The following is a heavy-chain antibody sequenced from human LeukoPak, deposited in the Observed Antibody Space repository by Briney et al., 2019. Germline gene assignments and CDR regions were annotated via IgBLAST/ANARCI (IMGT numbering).Heavy chain of an antibody. CDR3: ASEEVLAASY. CDR2: INSDGSST. V-gene: IGHV3-74*01. J-gene: IGHJ4*02. D-gene: IGHD6-25*01. Sequence: GGSLRLSCAASGFTFGNFVINWIRQAPGKGLVWVSRINSDGSSTSYADSVKGRFTISRDNAKNTLYLQMNSLRAEDTAVYYCASEEVLAASYWGQGTLVTVSS. CDR1: GFTFGNFV.